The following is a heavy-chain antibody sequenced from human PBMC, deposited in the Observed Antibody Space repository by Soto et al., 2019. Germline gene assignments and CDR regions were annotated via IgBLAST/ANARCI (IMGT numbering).Heavy chain of an antibody. Sequence: GGSLRLSCAASGFTFSSYAMHWVRQAPGKGLEYVSAISSNGGSTYYADSVKGRFTISRDNSKNTLYLQMGSLRAEDMAVYYCARGGYYDILTVGGMDVWGQGTTVTVSS. CDR2: ISSNGGST. CDR1: GFTFSSYA. J-gene: IGHJ6*02. CDR3: ARGGYYDILTVGGMDV. V-gene: IGHV3-64*02. D-gene: IGHD3-9*01.